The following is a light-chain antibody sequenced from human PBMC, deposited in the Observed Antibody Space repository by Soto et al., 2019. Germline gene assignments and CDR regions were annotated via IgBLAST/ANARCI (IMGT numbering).Light chain of an antibody. V-gene: IGLV1-40*01. CDR3: QSYDSSLSGSGV. Sequence: QSVLTQPPSVSGAPGQTITISCTGSSSNIGAGYDVHWYQQLPGRAPKLLIYGNNNRPSGVPDRFSGSKSGTSVSLAITGLRGEDEADYYCQSYDSSLSGSGVFGGGTKLTVL. CDR1: SSNIGAGYD. CDR2: GNN. J-gene: IGLJ3*02.